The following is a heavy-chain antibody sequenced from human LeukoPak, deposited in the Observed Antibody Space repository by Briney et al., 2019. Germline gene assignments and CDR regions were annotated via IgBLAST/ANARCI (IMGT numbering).Heavy chain of an antibody. CDR2: IYYSGST. CDR3: ATQSGSSGWYGY. J-gene: IGHJ4*02. CDR1: GGSISSYY. D-gene: IGHD6-19*01. V-gene: IGHV4-59*08. Sequence: SETLSLTCTVSGGSISSYYWSWIRQPPGKGLEWIGYIYYSGSTNYNPSLKSRVTISVDTSKNQFSLKLSSVTAADTAVYYCATQSGSSGWYGYWGQGTLVTVSS.